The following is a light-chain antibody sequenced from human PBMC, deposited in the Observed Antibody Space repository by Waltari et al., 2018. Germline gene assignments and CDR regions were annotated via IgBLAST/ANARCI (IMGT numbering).Light chain of an antibody. Sequence: QSALTQPASVSGSPGQSITISCPGTRSDVGGYKYVSWYQQHPGKAPKLMIYDVTKRPSGVSNRFSGSKSGNTASLTISGLQAEDEADYYCSSYTSSSTSVFGTGTKVTVL. CDR2: DVT. CDR3: SSYTSSSTSV. V-gene: IGLV2-14*01. CDR1: RSDVGGYKY. J-gene: IGLJ1*01.